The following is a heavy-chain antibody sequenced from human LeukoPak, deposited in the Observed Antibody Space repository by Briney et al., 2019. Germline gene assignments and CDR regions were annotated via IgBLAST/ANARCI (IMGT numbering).Heavy chain of an antibody. D-gene: IGHD4-17*01. CDR1: GDPGSSANYY. V-gene: IGHV4-39*07. CDR2: ISYTGSP. Sequence: PSETLSLTCTVSGDPGSSANYYWGWIRQSPGKGLEWIGRISYTGSPYYNPSLKSRVTISIDKPNHQFSLKVTSVTAADTALYYCAKVNGDYAPYNWFDPWGRGTLVTVSS. J-gene: IGHJ5*02. CDR3: AKVNGDYAPYNWFDP.